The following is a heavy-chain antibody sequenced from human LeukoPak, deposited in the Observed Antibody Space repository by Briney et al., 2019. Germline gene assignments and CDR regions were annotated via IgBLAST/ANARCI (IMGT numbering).Heavy chain of an antibody. Sequence: PSETLSLTCTVSDDSISNYYWSWLRQPPGKGLEWIGYIFYSGSTNYNPSLKGRLTISVDTSKRQFSLKLTSVTAADTAVYYCARAKKGVAGFFDYWGQGTLVTVSS. CDR3: ARAKKGVAGFFDY. D-gene: IGHD6-19*01. V-gene: IGHV4-59*01. J-gene: IGHJ4*02. CDR2: IFYSGST. CDR1: DDSISNYY.